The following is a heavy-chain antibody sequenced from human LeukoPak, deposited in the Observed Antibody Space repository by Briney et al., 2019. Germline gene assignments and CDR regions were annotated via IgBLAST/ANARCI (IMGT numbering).Heavy chain of an antibody. V-gene: IGHV3-33*08. J-gene: IGHJ4*02. CDR1: GFTYSHYG. D-gene: IGHD4-11*01. Sequence: GRSLRLSCAGSGFTYSHYGMHWVRQAPGKGLEWVAVIWSVGTGKYYSDAVKGRFTISRDNFRNTLYLQMNSLRGEDTAVYYCARDAERGFDYSNSLKYWGQGTLVTVSS. CDR2: IWSVGTGK. CDR3: ARDAERGFDYSNSLKY.